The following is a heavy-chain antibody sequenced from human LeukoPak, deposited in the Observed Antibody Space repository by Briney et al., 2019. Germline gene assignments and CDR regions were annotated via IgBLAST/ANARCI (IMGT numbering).Heavy chain of an antibody. J-gene: IGHJ4*02. CDR3: AGGIALAGIFSDY. D-gene: IGHD6-19*01. Sequence: SETLSLTCTVSGGSISGSSYYWAWIRQPPGKELEWIGSIYYIGSTYYNPSLKSRVTISVDTSKNQFSLKLSSVTAADTAVSYCAGGIALAGIFSDYWGQGTLVTVSS. CDR1: GGSISGSSYY. V-gene: IGHV4-39*07. CDR2: IYYIGST.